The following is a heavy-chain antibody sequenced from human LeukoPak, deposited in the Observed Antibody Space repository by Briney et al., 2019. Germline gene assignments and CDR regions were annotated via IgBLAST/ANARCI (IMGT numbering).Heavy chain of an antibody. CDR2: VSGSAGRT. Sequence: GGSLRLSCAASGFTFSSFAMTWVRQAPEKGLEWVSTVSGSAGRTDYADSVKGRFTISRDNLKNTLYLQMNGLRAEDTAVYYSAKNRGHCVDGVCHNYYYMDVWGRGTTVTVSS. V-gene: IGHV3-23*01. D-gene: IGHD2-8*02. J-gene: IGHJ6*03. CDR3: AKNRGHCVDGVCHNYYYMDV. CDR1: GFTFSSFA.